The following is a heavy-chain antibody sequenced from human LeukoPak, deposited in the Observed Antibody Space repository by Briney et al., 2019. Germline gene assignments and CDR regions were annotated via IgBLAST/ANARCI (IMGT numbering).Heavy chain of an antibody. D-gene: IGHD3-22*01. V-gene: IGHV3-7*01. Sequence: GGSLRLSCAASGFTFSSYWMSWVRQAPGKGLEWVANIKQDGSEKYYVDSVKGRFTISRDNAKNSLYLQMNSLRAEDTAVYYCARPYYYDSSGYYGWGQGTLVTASS. CDR2: IKQDGSEK. CDR1: GFTFSSYW. CDR3: ARPYYYDSSGYYG. J-gene: IGHJ4*02.